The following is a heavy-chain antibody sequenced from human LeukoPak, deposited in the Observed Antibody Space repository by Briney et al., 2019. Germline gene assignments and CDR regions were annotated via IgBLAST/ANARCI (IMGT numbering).Heavy chain of an antibody. V-gene: IGHV4-4*07. CDR2: IYTGGST. J-gene: IGHJ5*02. CDR3: AREDIARAEGFHP. CDR1: GGSISTYY. D-gene: IGHD5-12*01. Sequence: SETLSLTCTVSGGSISTYYWNWIRQPAGEGLEWIGRIYTGGSTNYKPSLKSRLFVSVDTSKNEVSLRLHSVTAADTAVYYCAREDIARAEGFHPWGQGILVTDSS.